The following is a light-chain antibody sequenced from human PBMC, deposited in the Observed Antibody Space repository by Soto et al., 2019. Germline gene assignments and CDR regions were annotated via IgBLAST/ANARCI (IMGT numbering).Light chain of an antibody. CDR1: SSDVGGYNY. CDR2: DVS. Sequence: QSALTQPRSVSGSPGQSVTISCTGTSSDVGGYNYVSWYQQHPGKDPKLMIYDVSKRPSGVPDRFSGSKSGNTASLTISGLQAEDEADYSCCSYAGSYTWVFGGGTQLTVL. CDR3: CSYAGSYTWV. V-gene: IGLV2-11*01. J-gene: IGLJ3*02.